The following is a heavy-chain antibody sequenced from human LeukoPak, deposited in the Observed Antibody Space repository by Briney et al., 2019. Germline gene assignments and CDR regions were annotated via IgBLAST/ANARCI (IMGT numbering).Heavy chain of an antibody. CDR3: ARGRHYYDSSGPDY. CDR1: GFTFSSYS. D-gene: IGHD3-22*01. CDR2: ISSSSSYI. J-gene: IGHJ4*02. V-gene: IGHV3-21*01. Sequence: GGSLRLSCAASGFTFSSYSMNWVRQAPGKGLEWVSSISSSSSYIYYADSVKGRFTISRDNAKNSLYLQMNSLRAEDTAVYYCARGRHYYDSSGPDYWGQGTLVTVSP.